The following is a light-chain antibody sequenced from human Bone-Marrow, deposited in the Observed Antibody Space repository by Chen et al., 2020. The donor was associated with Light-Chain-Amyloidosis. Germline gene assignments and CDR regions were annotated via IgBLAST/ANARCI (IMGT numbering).Light chain of an antibody. CDR3: SSYAGSYTWV. Sequence: QSALTQPRSMSGSPGQSITISCTGTSGDGGGYYFVSWYQQHPGKAPQLIIYDVSKRPPGVPYRFSGSKSGNTASLTVHGLQAEDEADYYCSSYAGSYTWVFGGGTKLTVL. CDR2: DVS. CDR1: SGDGGGYYF. V-gene: IGLV2-11*01. J-gene: IGLJ3*02.